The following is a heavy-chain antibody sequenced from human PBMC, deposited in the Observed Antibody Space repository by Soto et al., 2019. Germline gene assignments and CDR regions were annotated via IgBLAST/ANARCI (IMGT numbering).Heavy chain of an antibody. V-gene: IGHV3-73*02. Sequence: VQLVESGGGLVQPGGSLKLSCAASGFTFSGSAMHWVRQASGKGLEWVGHISSKPNTYATAYAASIKGRFTISRDDSKNTAYLQMNSLKTEDTAVYYCTRPGDVDTAMAYDYWGPGTLVTVSS. J-gene: IGHJ4*02. D-gene: IGHD5-18*01. CDR2: ISSKPNTYAT. CDR1: GFTFSGSA. CDR3: TRPGDVDTAMAYDY.